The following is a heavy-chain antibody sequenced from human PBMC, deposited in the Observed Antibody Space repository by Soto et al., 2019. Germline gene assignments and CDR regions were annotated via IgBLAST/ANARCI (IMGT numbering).Heavy chain of an antibody. J-gene: IGHJ3*02. CDR1: GFTFSSYA. CDR2: ISYDGSNK. CDR3: ARAGLLHASDI. D-gene: IGHD2-15*01. V-gene: IGHV3-30-3*01. Sequence: QVQLVESGGGVVQPGRSLRLSCAASGFTFSSYAMHWVRQAPGKGLEWVAVISYDGSNKYYADSVKGRFTISRDNSKNTLYLQMNSLRADDTAVYYCARAGLLHASDIWGQGTMVTVSS.